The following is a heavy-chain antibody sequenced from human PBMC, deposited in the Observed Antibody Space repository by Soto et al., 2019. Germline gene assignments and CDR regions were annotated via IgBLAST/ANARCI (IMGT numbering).Heavy chain of an antibody. CDR3: ARDLAKGGGSAGFDY. CDR2: INPKSGGT. Sequence: QVQLVQSGAEVKKPGASVNVSCKASGYTFTVYYMHWVRQAPGQGLEWMGWINPKSGGTMYPQKFQGRVTMSWDTSISTASSALTRLRSDDTAVYYCARDLAKGGGSAGFDYCGQGTLVTVSS. V-gene: IGHV1-2*02. CDR1: GYTFTVYY. J-gene: IGHJ4*02. D-gene: IGHD1-26*01.